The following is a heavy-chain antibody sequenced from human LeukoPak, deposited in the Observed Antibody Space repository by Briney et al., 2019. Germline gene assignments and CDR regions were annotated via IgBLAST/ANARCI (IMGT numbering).Heavy chain of an antibody. D-gene: IGHD4-17*01. CDR1: GGSISSYY. V-gene: IGHV4-59*01. CDR3: ARRYGDLIPMDV. Sequence: SETLSLTCTVSGGSISSYYWNWIRQPPGKGLEWIGYIYYSGSANYNPSLKSRVTISVDTSKKQFSLKLSSVTAADTAVYYCARRYGDLIPMDVWGKGTAVTVSS. CDR2: IYYSGSA. J-gene: IGHJ6*03.